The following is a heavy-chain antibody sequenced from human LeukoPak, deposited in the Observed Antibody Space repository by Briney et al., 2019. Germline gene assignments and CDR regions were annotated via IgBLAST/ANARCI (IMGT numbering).Heavy chain of an antibody. Sequence: GGSLRLSCAASGFTVGNNYMKWIRQAPGKGLEWVSLIYSGGSTYYADSVKGRFTISRDSSKNTLYLQMNSLRAEDTAVYYCAREVLGTASAFDYWGQGTLVTVSS. V-gene: IGHV3-53*01. J-gene: IGHJ4*02. CDR1: GFTVGNNY. D-gene: IGHD1-1*01. CDR3: AREVLGTASAFDY. CDR2: IYSGGST.